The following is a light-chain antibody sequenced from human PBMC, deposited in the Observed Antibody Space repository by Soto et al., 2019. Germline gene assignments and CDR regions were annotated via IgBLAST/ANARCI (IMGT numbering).Light chain of an antibody. CDR3: QQYDGAPLT. V-gene: IGKV3-20*01. J-gene: IGKJ3*01. Sequence: EIVLTQSPDTLSLSPGERATLFCRASQTLSINSLAWYQQKPGQAPRLLIYAASTRDTGIPDRFNGSGSGTDFALTINRLEPEDFAVCYCQQYDGAPLTFGPGTKVDVK. CDR1: QTLSINS. CDR2: AAS.